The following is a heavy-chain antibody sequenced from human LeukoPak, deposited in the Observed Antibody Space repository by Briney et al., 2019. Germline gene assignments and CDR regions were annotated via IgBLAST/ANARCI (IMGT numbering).Heavy chain of an antibody. J-gene: IGHJ5*02. CDR1: GYTFTSYA. V-gene: IGHV7-4-1*02. Sequence: ASVKVSCKASGYTFTSYAMNWVRQAPGQGLEWMGWINTNTGNPTYAQGFTGRFVFSLDTSVSTAYLQISSLKAEDTAVYYCARDLYYDSSGYSVYNWFDPWGQGTLVTVSS. D-gene: IGHD3-22*01. CDR3: ARDLYYDSSGYSVYNWFDP. CDR2: INTNTGNP.